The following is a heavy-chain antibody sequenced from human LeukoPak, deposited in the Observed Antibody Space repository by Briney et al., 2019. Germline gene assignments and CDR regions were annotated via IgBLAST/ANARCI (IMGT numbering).Heavy chain of an antibody. CDR1: GFTFSDYY. D-gene: IGHD3-22*01. CDR2: ISSSGSTI. V-gene: IGHV3-11*04. J-gene: IGHJ3*02. CDR3: ARDVYYYDSSGYTVHFNAFDI. Sequence: PGGSLRLSCAASGFTFSDYYMSWIRQAPGKGLAWVSYISSSGSTIYYADSVKGRFTISRDNAKNSLYLQMNSLRAEDTAVYYCARDVYYYDSSGYTVHFNAFDIWGQGTMVTVSS.